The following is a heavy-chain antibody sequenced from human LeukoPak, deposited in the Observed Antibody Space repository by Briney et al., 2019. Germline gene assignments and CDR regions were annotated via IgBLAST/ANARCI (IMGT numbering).Heavy chain of an antibody. J-gene: IGHJ3*02. Sequence: GGSLRLSCTASGFNFGIYGMHWVRQAPGKGLEWVAVMWDDGTNEYYVESVKGRFFISRDNSENTVYLQMNSLRAEDTAVYYCAKSYDILIGYYHKGLIDGFDIWGQGTMVTVSS. CDR3: AKSYDILIGYYHKGLIDGFDI. D-gene: IGHD3-9*01. V-gene: IGHV3-33*06. CDR1: GFNFGIYG. CDR2: MWDDGTNE.